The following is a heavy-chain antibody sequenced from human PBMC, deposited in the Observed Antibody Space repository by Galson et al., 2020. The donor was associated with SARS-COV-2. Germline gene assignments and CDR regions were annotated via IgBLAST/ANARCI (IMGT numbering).Heavy chain of an antibody. CDR1: GFTFSTCG. D-gene: IGHD6-13*01. V-gene: IGHV3-33*08. CDR2: IWYDGSNK. J-gene: IGHJ6*03. CDR3: ARDLIAATSWDYYMDV. Sequence: GESLKISCVGSGFTFSTCGMHWVRQAPGKGLEWVAVIWYDGSNKYYADSVKGRFTISRDNSKNTLYLQMNSLRAEDTAVYYCARDLIAATSWDYYMDVWGKGTTVTISS.